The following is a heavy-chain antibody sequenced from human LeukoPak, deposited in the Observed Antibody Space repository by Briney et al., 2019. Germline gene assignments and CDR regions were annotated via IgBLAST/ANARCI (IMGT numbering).Heavy chain of an antibody. CDR1: GYTFTSYD. V-gene: IGHV1-8*01. CDR2: MNPNSGNT. Sequence: ASVKVSCKASGYTFTSYDINWVRQATGQGLEWMGWMNPNSGNTGYAQKFQGRVTMTRNTSISTACMELSSLRSEDTAVYYCARFDSGRSLGYYYYYMDVWGKGTTVTVSS. CDR3: ARFDSGRSLGYYYYYMDV. J-gene: IGHJ6*03. D-gene: IGHD3-16*01.